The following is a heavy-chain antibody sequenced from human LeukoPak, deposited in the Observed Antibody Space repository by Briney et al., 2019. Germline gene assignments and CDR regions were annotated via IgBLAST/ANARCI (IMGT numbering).Heavy chain of an antibody. D-gene: IGHD6-13*01. CDR3: ANGGYTSSWYVVDY. CDR2: ILYDGSKT. J-gene: IGHJ4*02. V-gene: IGHV3-30*18. CDR1: GFKFSSYA. Sequence: GSLKLLCAASGFKFSSYAMSWVRQAPGKGLEWEAAILYDGSKTYFADSVKGRFTISRDNSKNTLYLQMSSLRPEDTALYYCANGGYTSSWYVVDYWGQGTLVTVSS.